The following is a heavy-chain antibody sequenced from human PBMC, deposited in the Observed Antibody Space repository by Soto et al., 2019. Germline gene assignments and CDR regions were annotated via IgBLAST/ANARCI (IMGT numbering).Heavy chain of an antibody. CDR1: GFTFSNVW. CDR2: IKSETDGGTI. D-gene: IGHD6-13*01. J-gene: IGHJ4*02. CDR3: TPLALKYNSIWDPLSD. V-gene: IGHV3-15*07. Sequence: EVQLVASGGGLVKPGGSLRLSCAGSGFTFSNVWMNWVGQAPGTGLEWVGRIKSETDGGTIDYAAPVKGRFTISRDNSTNTLYLQMNSRKTEDTATYYCTPLALKYNSIWDPLSDGGQGTRVTVSS.